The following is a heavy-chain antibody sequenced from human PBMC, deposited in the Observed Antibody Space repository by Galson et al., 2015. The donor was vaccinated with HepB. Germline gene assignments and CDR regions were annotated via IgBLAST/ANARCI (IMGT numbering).Heavy chain of an antibody. J-gene: IGHJ6*02. CDR3: ARDLWVRRIDPGPDV. Sequence: SLRLSCAASGFTVSSNYMSWVRQAPGKGLEWVSVIYSGGSTYYADSVKGRFTISRDNSKNTLYLQMNSLRAEDTAVYYCARDLWVRRIDPGPDVWGQGTTVTVSS. D-gene: IGHD5-12*01. CDR2: IYSGGST. V-gene: IGHV3-66*01. CDR1: GFTVSSNY.